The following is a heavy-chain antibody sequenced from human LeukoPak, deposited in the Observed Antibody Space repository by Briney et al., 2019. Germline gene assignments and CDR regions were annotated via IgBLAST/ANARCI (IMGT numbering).Heavy chain of an antibody. V-gene: IGHV4-39*01. J-gene: IGHJ4*02. CDR3: ARKTYSGGWRVPIDS. Sequence: SETLSLTCTVSGGSVSSHTYYWGWIRQPPGKGLEWIGSMHYIGSSYYNPSLKSRVTISIDTSKNQFSLNLSSVTAADTAVYYCARKTYSGGWRVPIDSCGRGTLVTVSS. D-gene: IGHD6-19*01. CDR2: MHYIGSS. CDR1: GGSVSSHTYY.